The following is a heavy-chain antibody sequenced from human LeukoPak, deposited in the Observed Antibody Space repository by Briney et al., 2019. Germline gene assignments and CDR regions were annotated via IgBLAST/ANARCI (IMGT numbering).Heavy chain of an antibody. CDR2: IGPDDAT. CDR3: AKGNLQLGQDACDI. Sequence: PGGSLSFSISASGFSLSGNAVSWVRQAPWKRPEWVAGIGPDDATFYPASVRGHFTISRDTSQNTMYLQMNSLRAEDTTLYYCAKGNLQLGQDACDIWGQGTMVTVSS. CDR1: GFSLSGNA. J-gene: IGHJ3*02. D-gene: IGHD5-18*01. V-gene: IGHV3-23*01.